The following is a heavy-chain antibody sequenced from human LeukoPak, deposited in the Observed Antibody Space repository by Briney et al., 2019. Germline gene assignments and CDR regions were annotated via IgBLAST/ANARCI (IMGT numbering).Heavy chain of an antibody. Sequence: TPSETLSLTCGAYGGSFRGYYWSWIRQPPGKGLEWIGSIYYSGSASYNPSLKSRVTISVDTSKNHFSLELKSLTVADTAVYYCANGAKFDPWGPGTLVTVSS. J-gene: IGHJ5*02. D-gene: IGHD5-24*01. CDR2: IYYSGSA. CDR1: GGSFRGYY. CDR3: ANGAKFDP. V-gene: IGHV4-34*01.